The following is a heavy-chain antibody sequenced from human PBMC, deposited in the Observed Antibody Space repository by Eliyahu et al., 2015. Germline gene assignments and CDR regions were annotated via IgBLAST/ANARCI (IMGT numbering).Heavy chain of an antibody. CDR2: INHSGST. CDR1: GXSFSXYY. CDR3: ASRGYSYGYPRALGDYYYGMDV. D-gene: IGHD5-18*01. Sequence: QVQLQQWGAGLLKPSXXLSLXCAXYGXSFSXYYWXXIRQPPGKGLXWIGEINHSGSTNYNPSLKSRVTISVDTSKNQFSLKLSSVTAADTAVYYCASRGYSYGYPRALGDYYYGMDVWGQGTTVTVSS. J-gene: IGHJ6*02. V-gene: IGHV4-34*01.